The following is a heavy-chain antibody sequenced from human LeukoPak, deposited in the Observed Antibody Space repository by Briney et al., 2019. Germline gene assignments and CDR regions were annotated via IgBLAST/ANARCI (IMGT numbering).Heavy chain of an antibody. Sequence: GGALTLSCSASGVTFSKYWMSWIRQLPGQGLEWVANVNQDGTQKYYVDSVKGRFTNSRDNARNLLYLQMNSLRAEDTAVYYCVRDVSSGWAFDYWGDGTLVTVSS. CDR1: GVTFSKYW. J-gene: IGHJ4*01. D-gene: IGHD6-19*01. CDR2: VNQDGTQK. V-gene: IGHV3-7*01. CDR3: VRDVSSGWAFDY.